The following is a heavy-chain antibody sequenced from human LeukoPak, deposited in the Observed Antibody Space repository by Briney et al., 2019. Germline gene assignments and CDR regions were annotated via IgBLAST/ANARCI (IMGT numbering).Heavy chain of an antibody. CDR2: IYYSGST. V-gene: IGHV4-59*01. Sequence: SETLSLTCTVSGGSISSYYWSWIRQPPGKGLEWIGYIYYSGSTNYNPSLKSRVTISVDTSKNQFSLKLSSVTAADTAVYYCASGGSLGYCSGGSCYPEYFQHWGQGTLVTVCS. D-gene: IGHD2-15*01. CDR1: GGSISSYY. CDR3: ASGGSLGYCSGGSCYPEYFQH. J-gene: IGHJ1*01.